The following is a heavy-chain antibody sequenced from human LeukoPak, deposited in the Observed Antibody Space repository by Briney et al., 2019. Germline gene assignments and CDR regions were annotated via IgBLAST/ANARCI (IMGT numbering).Heavy chain of an antibody. CDR3: ASQLRFSFDY. CDR1: GDSISSYF. D-gene: IGHD3-3*01. V-gene: IGHV4-59*08. Sequence: PSETLSLTCTVSGDSISSYFWSWIRQPPGRGLEWIGYIYYNERSNYNPSLRSRVSISIDTSKNQFSLKLSSVTAADTAVYYCASQLRFSFDYWGQGTLVTVSS. CDR2: IYYNERS. J-gene: IGHJ4*02.